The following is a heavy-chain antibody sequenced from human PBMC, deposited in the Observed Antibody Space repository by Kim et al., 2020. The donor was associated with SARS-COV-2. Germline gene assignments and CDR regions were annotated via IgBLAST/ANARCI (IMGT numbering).Heavy chain of an antibody. V-gene: IGHV1-18*01. J-gene: IGHJ4*02. D-gene: IGHD1-26*01. CDR3: ARDRELRELRY. Sequence: TKYAQKLQGRVTMTTDTSTSTAYMELRSLRSDDTAVYYCARDRELRELRYWGQGTLVTVSS. CDR2: T.